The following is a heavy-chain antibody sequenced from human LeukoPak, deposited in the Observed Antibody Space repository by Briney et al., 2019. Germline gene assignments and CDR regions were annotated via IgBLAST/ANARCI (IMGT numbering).Heavy chain of an antibody. Sequence: SETLSLTCAVSGGSISSSDWWSWVRQPPGEGLEWSGEIYHSGSTNYNPSLKGRVDISVDKSKKQISLKLTSVTAADTAVYFCARYSMTITIVRKYYYGMDVWGQGTTVTVSS. CDR2: IYHSGST. J-gene: IGHJ6*02. D-gene: IGHD3-10*01. V-gene: IGHV4-4*02. CDR3: ARYSMTITIVRKYYYGMDV. CDR1: GGSISSSDW.